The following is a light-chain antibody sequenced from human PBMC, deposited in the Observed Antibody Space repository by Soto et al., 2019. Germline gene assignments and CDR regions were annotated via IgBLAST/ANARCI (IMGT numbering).Light chain of an antibody. V-gene: IGLV4-69*01. CDR2: LNSDGSH. CDR1: SGHSSDA. J-gene: IGLJ2*01. Sequence: QSVLTQSPSASASLGASVKLTCTLSSGHSSDAIAWHQQQPEKGPRFLMNLNSDGSHTKGDGIPDRFSGSSSGAERYLTISSLQSEDEADYYCQTWGTGIVVFGGGTKLTAL. CDR3: QTWGTGIVV.